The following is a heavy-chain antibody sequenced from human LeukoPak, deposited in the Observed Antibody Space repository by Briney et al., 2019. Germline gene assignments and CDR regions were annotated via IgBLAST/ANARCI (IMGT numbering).Heavy chain of an antibody. Sequence: ASVKVSCTTSGYTFNSYGISWLRQAPGQGLEWMGWISADNTDTKSARNLQGRVTISTDTSTSTAYMELGNLRSADTAVYYCARDYRWFGPDYWGQGTLVTVSS. D-gene: IGHD3-10*01. CDR2: ISADNTDT. J-gene: IGHJ4*02. CDR3: ARDYRWFGPDY. CDR1: GYTFNSYG. V-gene: IGHV1-18*01.